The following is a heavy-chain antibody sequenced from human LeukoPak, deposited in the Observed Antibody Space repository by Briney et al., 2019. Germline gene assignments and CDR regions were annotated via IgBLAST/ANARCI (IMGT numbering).Heavy chain of an antibody. D-gene: IGHD6-13*01. J-gene: IGHJ2*01. CDR2: IYYSGST. CDR1: GGSISSGDYY. CDR3: AGRPGYSSSWYDEDYWYFDL. Sequence: SQTLSLTCTVSGGSISSGDYYWSWIRQPPGKGLEWIGYIYYSGSTYYNPSLKSRVTISLDTSKNQFSLKLSSVTAADTAVYYCAGRPGYSSSWYDEDYWYFDLWGRGTLVTVSS. V-gene: IGHV4-30-4*01.